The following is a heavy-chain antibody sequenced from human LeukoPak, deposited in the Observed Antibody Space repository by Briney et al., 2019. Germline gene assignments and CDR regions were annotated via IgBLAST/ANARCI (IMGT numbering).Heavy chain of an antibody. CDR1: GGSISTYY. V-gene: IGHV4-59*01. CDR3: ARSYYTSGSYYYYGMDV. D-gene: IGHD3-10*01. CDR2: IYRSGST. Sequence: SSETLSLTCTVPGGSISTYYWSWIRQPPGRGLEWIGYIYRSGSTDYNPALESRATISIDTSKNQFSLRLSSVTAADKAVYYCARSYYTSGSYYYYGMDVWGQGTTVTVSS. J-gene: IGHJ6*02.